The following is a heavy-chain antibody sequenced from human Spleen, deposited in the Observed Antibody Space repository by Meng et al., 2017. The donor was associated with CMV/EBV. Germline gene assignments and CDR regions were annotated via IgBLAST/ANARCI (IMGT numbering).Heavy chain of an antibody. CDR3: ARDHIEVPSKYYYYGMDV. V-gene: IGHV3-33*05. J-gene: IGHJ6*02. CDR1: GFDFSRHG. Sequence: GESLKISCAASGFDFSRHGMHWVRQAPGKGLEWVAFIEDDGSKTDYGDSVTGRFTISRDNAKKSLYLQMNSLRAEDTAVYYCARDHIEVPSKYYYYGMDVWGQGTTVTVSS. D-gene: IGHD2/OR15-2a*01. CDR2: IEDDGSKT.